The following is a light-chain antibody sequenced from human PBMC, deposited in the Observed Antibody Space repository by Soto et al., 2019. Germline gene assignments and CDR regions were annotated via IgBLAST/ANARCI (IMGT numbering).Light chain of an antibody. J-gene: IGKJ4*01. CDR2: AAS. CDR1: QGIGIS. V-gene: IGKV1-27*01. CDR3: QKYHSAPLT. Sequence: DIQMTQSPSSLSASFGDRVTMTCRASQGIGISLAWFQQRPGNTPKLLIYAASTLQSGVPSRFSGSGSGTDFTLTMSSLQPEDVATYYCQKYHSAPLTFGGGTRVEIK.